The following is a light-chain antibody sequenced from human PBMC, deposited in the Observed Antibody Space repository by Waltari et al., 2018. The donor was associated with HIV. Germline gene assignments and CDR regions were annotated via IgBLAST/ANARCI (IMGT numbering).Light chain of an antibody. CDR1: SSDIGAYDS. V-gene: IGLV2-8*01. Sequence: QSALTQPPSASGSLGQSVTISCTGSSSDIGAYDSVSWFQHHPRRAPKLLLYEVTRRPGRVSERFSGSRSGSTAFLTVAGLQPDDEATYFCSSYGDSLRVLFGGGTNVTVL. CDR3: SSYGDSLRVL. CDR2: EVT. J-gene: IGLJ3*02.